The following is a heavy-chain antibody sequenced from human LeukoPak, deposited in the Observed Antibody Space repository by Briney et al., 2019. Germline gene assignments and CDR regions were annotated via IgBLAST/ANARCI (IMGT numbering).Heavy chain of an antibody. CDR3: ATPGTLRGRSYGMDV. V-gene: IGHV4-39*01. D-gene: IGHD1-14*01. CDR1: GGSISSSGYY. J-gene: IGHJ6*02. CDR2: IYYSGST. Sequence: SETLSLTCTVSGGSISSSGYYWGWIRQPPGKGLEWIGSIYYSGSTYYNPSLKSRVTISVDTSKNQFSLKLSSVTAADTAVYYCATPGTLRGRSYGMDVWGRGTTVTVSS.